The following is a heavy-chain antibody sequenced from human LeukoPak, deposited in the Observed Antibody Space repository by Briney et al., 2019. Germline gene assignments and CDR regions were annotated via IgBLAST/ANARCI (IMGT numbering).Heavy chain of an antibody. V-gene: IGHV4-34*09. CDR1: GGSFSGYY. CDR3: ARDRSDSSGYYALTY. Sequence: SETLSLTCAVYGGSFSGYYWSWIRQPPGKGLEWLGYISYSGSTYYNPSLKSRLTISVDTSKNQFSLRLSSVTAADTAVYYCARDRSDSSGYYALTYWGQGSLVTVSS. J-gene: IGHJ4*02. D-gene: IGHD3-22*01. CDR2: ISYSGST.